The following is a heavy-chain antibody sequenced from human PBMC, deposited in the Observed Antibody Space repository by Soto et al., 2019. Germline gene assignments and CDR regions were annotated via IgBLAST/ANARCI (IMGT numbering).Heavy chain of an antibody. CDR2: ISSSSSNI. J-gene: IGHJ6*03. CDR1: GFRFSGHS. D-gene: IGHD2-15*01. Sequence: EEHLVESGGGLIQPGGSLRLSCAASGFRFSGHSVNWVRQAPGEGLEWLSYISSSSSNIYYADSVKGRFTISRDNAKNSLFLQMNSLRAEDTAVYFCARDPRYCSGGNCYSHFYYYYMDVWGKGTTVTVSS. V-gene: IGHV3-48*01. CDR3: ARDPRYCSGGNCYSHFYYYYMDV.